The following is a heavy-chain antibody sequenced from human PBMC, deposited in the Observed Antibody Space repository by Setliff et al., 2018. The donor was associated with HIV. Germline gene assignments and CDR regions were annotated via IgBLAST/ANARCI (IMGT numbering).Heavy chain of an antibody. CDR2: MRYDGSNK. CDR3: AKDKSYHDYIWGSSVLAY. Sequence: GGSLRLSCAASGFTFSDYDIHWVRQAPGKGLEWVAFMRYDGSNKDYADSVKGRFTISIDNSKNTLFLQMNSLRPEDTAIYYCAKDKSYHDYIWGSSVLAYWGQGTLVTVSS. J-gene: IGHJ4*02. D-gene: IGHD3-16*01. V-gene: IGHV3-30*02. CDR1: GFTFSDYD.